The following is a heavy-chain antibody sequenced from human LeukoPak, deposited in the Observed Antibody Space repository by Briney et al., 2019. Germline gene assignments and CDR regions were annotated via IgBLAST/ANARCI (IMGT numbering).Heavy chain of an antibody. V-gene: IGHV3-21*01. Sequence: GGSLRLSCAASGFTFSNYNMNWVRQAPGKGLEWVSSCSSSSSYIYYADSVKGRFTISRDNAKNSLYLQMNSLRAEDTAVYYCATGSSWYFEYWGQGTLVTVSS. CDR3: ATGSSWYFEY. CDR2: CSSSSSYI. CDR1: GFTFSNYN. D-gene: IGHD6-13*01. J-gene: IGHJ4*02.